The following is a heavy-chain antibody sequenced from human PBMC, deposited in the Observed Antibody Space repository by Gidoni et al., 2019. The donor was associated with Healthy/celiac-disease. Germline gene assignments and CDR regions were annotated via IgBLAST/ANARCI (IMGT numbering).Heavy chain of an antibody. CDR1: GFTCSSYS. D-gene: IGHD3-9*01. V-gene: IGHV3-21*01. CDR3: ARDRVRYD. Sequence: EVQLVESGGGLGKPGGSLRLSCAVSGFTCSSYSMNWVRQAPGKGLEWVSSISSSSSYIYYADSVKSRFTISRDNAKNSLYLQMNSLRAEDTAVYYCARDRVRYDWGQGTLVTVSS. CDR2: ISSSSSYI. J-gene: IGHJ4*02.